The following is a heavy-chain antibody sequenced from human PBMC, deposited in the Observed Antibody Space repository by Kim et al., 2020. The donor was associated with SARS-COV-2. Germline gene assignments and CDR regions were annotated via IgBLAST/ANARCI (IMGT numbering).Heavy chain of an antibody. J-gene: IGHJ6*02. CDR3: AAVPRDDFWSIPHYGMDV. Sequence: SVKVSCKASGFTFTSSAMQWVRQARGQRLERIGWIVVGSGNTNYAQKFQERVTITKDMSTSTAYMELSSLRSEDTAVYYCAAVPRDDFWSIPHYGMDVWGQGTTVTVSS. CDR1: GFTFTSSA. V-gene: IGHV1-58*02. CDR2: IVVGSGNT. D-gene: IGHD3-3*01.